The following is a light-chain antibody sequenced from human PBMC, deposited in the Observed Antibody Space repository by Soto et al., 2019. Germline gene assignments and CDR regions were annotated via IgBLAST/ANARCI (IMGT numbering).Light chain of an antibody. CDR3: AAWDDSRTAVYV. V-gene: IGLV1-47*01. J-gene: IGLJ1*01. Sequence: QLVLTQPPSASGTPGQRVTISCSGSSSNIGSNTVYWYQQLPGTAPKLLLHRNGQRPSGVPDRFSGSKSGTSASLAISGLRSEDEADYYCAAWDDSRTAVYVFGAGTKLTVL. CDR2: RNG. CDR1: SSNIGSNT.